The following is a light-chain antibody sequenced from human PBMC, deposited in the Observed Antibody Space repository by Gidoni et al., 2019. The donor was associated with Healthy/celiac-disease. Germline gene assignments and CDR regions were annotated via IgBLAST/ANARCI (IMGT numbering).Light chain of an antibody. J-gene: IGLJ3*02. CDR2: EVS. V-gene: IGLV2-14*01. Sequence: QSALTQPASVSVSPGQSITISCTGTSSDVNNYNYVSWYQQHPGKAPKLMIYEVSNRPSGVSNRFSGYKSGNTASLTISGLQAEDEADYYCRSYTSSSTWVFGGGTKLTVL. CDR1: SSDVNNYNY. CDR3: RSYTSSSTWV.